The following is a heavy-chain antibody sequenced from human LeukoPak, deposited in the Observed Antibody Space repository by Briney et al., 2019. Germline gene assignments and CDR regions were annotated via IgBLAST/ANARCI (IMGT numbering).Heavy chain of an antibody. J-gene: IGHJ4*02. Sequence: SGGSLRLSCAASGFTFSSYGMHWVRQAPGKGLEWVAVIWYDGSNKYYADSVKGRFTISRDNSKNTLYLQMNSLRAEDTAVYYCAKDTGRGGQWLEIDYWGQGTLVTVSS. CDR1: GFTFSSYG. D-gene: IGHD6-19*01. V-gene: IGHV3-30*02. CDR3: AKDTGRGGQWLEIDY. CDR2: IWYDGSNK.